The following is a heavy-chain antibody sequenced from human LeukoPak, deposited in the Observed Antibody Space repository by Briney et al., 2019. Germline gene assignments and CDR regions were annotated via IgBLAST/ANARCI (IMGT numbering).Heavy chain of an antibody. CDR3: AESHLRYSSGWYYFDY. D-gene: IGHD6-19*01. Sequence: PGGSLRPSCPASGFTVSSKYMSWVRQAPGKGREWVSAIYSGGSTYYADSVNSRFTISRDNSQNTLYLQMNSLRAEDTALYYCAESHLRYSSGWYYFDYWGQGTLVTVSS. CDR1: GFTVSSKY. J-gene: IGHJ4*02. CDR2: IYSGGST. V-gene: IGHV3-53*01.